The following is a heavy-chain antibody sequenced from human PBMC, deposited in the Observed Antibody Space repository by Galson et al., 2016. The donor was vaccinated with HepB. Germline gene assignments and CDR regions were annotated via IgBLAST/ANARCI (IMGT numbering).Heavy chain of an antibody. V-gene: IGHV4-30-4*01. J-gene: IGHJ5*02. CDR2: IYYSGTA. CDR3: VRDSQINWFYL. Sequence: TLSLTCTVSGGSISSGDYYWSWIRQPPGKGLDWIGYIYYSGTAFFNPSLKSRVAISVDTTKNHFSLELTSVTAADTAVYFCVRDSQINWFYLWGQGTRVTVSS. CDR1: GGSISSGDYY.